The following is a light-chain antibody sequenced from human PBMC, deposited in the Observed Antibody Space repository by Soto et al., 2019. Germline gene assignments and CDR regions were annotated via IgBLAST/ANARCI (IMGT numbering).Light chain of an antibody. V-gene: IGKV3-11*01. CDR2: LAS. J-gene: IGKJ4*01. CDR1: QAVNTR. Sequence: EIVLTQSPATLSSFPGDRVTLSCRASQAVNTRLAWYQHKPGQAPRLLIYLASNRAAGVPARFSGSGSGTDFTLTISDVEPEDFGLYYCQQYNIWPPLTFGGGTKVEIK. CDR3: QQYNIWPPLT.